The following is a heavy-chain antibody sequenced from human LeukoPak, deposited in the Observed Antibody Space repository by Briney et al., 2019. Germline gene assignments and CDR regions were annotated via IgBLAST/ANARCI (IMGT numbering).Heavy chain of an antibody. CDR1: GGSLSGYY. V-gene: IGHV4-59*08. D-gene: IGHD1-14*01. CDR2: TDYSGGT. CDR3: AKPGGRGGYYFDY. Sequence: SETLSLTCSVSGGSLSGYYWSWIRQPPGKGLEWIGFTDYSGGTNYNPSLKSRVTISVDTSKNHFSLRLSSVTAADTAVYYCAKPGGRGGYYFDYWGQGTLVTVSS. J-gene: IGHJ4*02.